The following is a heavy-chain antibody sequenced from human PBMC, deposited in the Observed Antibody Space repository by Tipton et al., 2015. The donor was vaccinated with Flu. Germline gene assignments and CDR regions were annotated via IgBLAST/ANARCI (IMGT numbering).Heavy chain of an antibody. CDR2: IYSGGST. J-gene: IGHJ6*02. D-gene: IGHD3-3*01. CDR3: ARAGPPRYDFWSGYYNGYYYYGMDV. Sequence: SLRLSCAASGFTVSSNYMSWVRQAPGKGLEWVSVIYSGGSTYYADSVKGRFTISRDNSKNTLYLQMNSLRAEDTAVYYCARAGPPRYDFWSGYYNGYYYYGMDVWGQGATVTVSS. CDR1: GFTVSSNY. V-gene: IGHV3-53*05.